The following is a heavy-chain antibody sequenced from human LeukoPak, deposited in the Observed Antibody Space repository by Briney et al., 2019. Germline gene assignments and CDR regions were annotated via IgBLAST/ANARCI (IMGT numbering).Heavy chain of an antibody. J-gene: IGHJ3*02. V-gene: IGHV1-46*01. Sequence: ASVKVSCKASGYNFTTYAMSWVRQAPGQGLEWMGIINPSGGSTSYAQKFQGRVTMTRDTSTSTVYMELSSLGSEDTAVYYCARELRHEKGPYYDSSGYYRHDAFDIWGQGTMVTVSS. CDR2: INPSGGST. D-gene: IGHD3-22*01. CDR1: GYNFTTYA. CDR3: ARELRHEKGPYYDSSGYYRHDAFDI.